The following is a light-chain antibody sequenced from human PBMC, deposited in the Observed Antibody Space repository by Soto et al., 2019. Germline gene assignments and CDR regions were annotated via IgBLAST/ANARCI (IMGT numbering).Light chain of an antibody. CDR2: GAS. J-gene: IGKJ4*01. Sequence: EVVMTQSPATLSVSPGERATLSCRASQSVRSHLAWYQQKPGQAPSLLIFGASTRATGVPARFSGSESGTEFTLTISSLQSEDVAVYFCQQYNDWPSTFGGGTKV. CDR3: QQYNDWPST. V-gene: IGKV3-15*01. CDR1: QSVRSH.